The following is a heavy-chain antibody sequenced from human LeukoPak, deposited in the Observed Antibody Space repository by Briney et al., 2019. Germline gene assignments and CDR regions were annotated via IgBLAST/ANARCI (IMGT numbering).Heavy chain of an antibody. CDR3: AGPISGRTCTGGSYTNCMDG. D-gene: IGHD2-8*02. V-gene: IGHV3-11*01. Sequence: PGGSLSLSCSLCGFSYSDYHMSGLRQAPGKGLEWVSYISSSGSTIYYADSVKGRFTISRDNAKNSLYLQMNSLGGEDTVVYYCAGPISGRTCTGGSYTNCMDGGGQGTLVTVSS. CDR2: ISSSGSTI. J-gene: IGHJ4*02. CDR1: GFSYSDYH.